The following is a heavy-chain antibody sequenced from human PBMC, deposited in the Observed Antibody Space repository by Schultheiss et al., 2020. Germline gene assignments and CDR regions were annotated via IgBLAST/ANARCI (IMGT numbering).Heavy chain of an antibody. CDR3: TTTTYGDYGGRGSAHDY. D-gene: IGHD4-17*01. V-gene: IGHV3-49*03. Sequence: GGSLRLSCTASGFTFGDYAMSWFRQAPGKGLEWVGFIRSKAYGGTTEYAASVKGRFTISRDDSKNTLYLQMNSLKTEDTAVYYCTTTTYGDYGGRGSAHDYWGQGTLVTVAS. J-gene: IGHJ4*02. CDR2: IRSKAYGGTT. CDR1: GFTFGDYA.